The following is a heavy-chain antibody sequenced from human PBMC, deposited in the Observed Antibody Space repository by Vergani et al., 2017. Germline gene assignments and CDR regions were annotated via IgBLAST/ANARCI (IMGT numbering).Heavy chain of an antibody. Sequence: VQLVQSGTEVKKPGASVKIACKTSGYTFTNHHLHWVRQALGQGLEWMGIITPGGSTGYGPKFQGRATMTRDTSTRTVYMDLTGLRSDDTAMYYYARTSSISRRYYNGEWDYWGQGTLVVVSS. D-gene: IGHD3-10*01. V-gene: IGHV1-46*03. J-gene: IGHJ4*02. CDR3: ARTSSISRRYYNGEWDY. CDR2: ITPGGST. CDR1: GYTFTNHH.